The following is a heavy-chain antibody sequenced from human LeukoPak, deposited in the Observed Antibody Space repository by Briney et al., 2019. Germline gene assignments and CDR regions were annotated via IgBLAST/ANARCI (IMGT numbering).Heavy chain of an antibody. CDR3: AKVWIRIAVADHYFDY. CDR2: IYSGGST. V-gene: IGHV3-66*01. D-gene: IGHD6-19*01. Sequence: PGGSLRLSCAASGFTVSSNYMSRVRQAPGKGLEWVSVIYSGGSTYYADSVKGRFTISRDNSKNTLYLQMNSLRAEDTAVYYCAKVWIRIAVADHYFDYWGQGTLVTVSS. J-gene: IGHJ4*02. CDR1: GFTVSSNY.